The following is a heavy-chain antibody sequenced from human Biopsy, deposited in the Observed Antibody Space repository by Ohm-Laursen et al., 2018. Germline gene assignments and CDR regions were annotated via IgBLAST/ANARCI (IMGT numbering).Heavy chain of an antibody. J-gene: IGHJ4*02. CDR3: ATDGAGSYNEN. Sequence: SLRLSCAASGFTFSGFSMNWVRQAPGKGLEWVSSISASGNHIYYTDSVNGRFTVSRDNGKNSVYLEMNNLTVEDTAVYYCATDGAGSYNENWGQGTLVSVSS. V-gene: IGHV3-21*04. D-gene: IGHD3-10*01. CDR1: GFTFSGFS. CDR2: ISASGNHI.